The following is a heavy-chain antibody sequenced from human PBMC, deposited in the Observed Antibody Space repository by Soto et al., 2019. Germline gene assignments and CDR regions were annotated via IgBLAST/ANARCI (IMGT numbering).Heavy chain of an antibody. Sequence: ASVKVSCKASGYTFTSYAMHWVRQAPGQRLEWMGWINAGNGNTKYSQKFQGRVTITRDTSASTAYMELSGLRSEDTAVYYCARVPNLSGWYPIDYWGQGTLVTVSS. CDR3: ARVPNLSGWYPIDY. D-gene: IGHD6-19*01. CDR1: GYTFTSYA. CDR2: INAGNGNT. V-gene: IGHV1-3*01. J-gene: IGHJ4*02.